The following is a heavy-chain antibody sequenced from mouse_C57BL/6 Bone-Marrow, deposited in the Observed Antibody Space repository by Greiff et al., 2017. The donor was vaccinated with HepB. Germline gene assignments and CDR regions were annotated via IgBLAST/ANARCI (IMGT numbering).Heavy chain of an antibody. Sequence: DVMLVESGGDLVKPGGSLKLSCAASGFTFSSYGMSWVRQTPDKRLEWVATISSGGSYTYYPDSVKGRFTISRDNAKNTLYLQMSSLKSEDTAMYYCARGVLRSRSLFAYWGQGTLVTVSA. CDR3: ARGVLRSRSLFAY. CDR2: ISSGGSYT. V-gene: IGHV5-6*02. CDR1: GFTFSSYG. D-gene: IGHD1-1*01. J-gene: IGHJ3*01.